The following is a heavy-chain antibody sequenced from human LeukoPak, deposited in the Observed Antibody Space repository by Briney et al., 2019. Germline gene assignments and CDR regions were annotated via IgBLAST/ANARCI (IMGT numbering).Heavy chain of an antibody. CDR2: MNPNSGNT. Sequence: ASMKVSCKASGYTFTSYDINWVRQATGQGLEWMGWMNPNSGNTGYAQKFQGRVTMTRNTSISTAYMELSSLRSEDTAVYYCARGMERFLEWLPLFYYYYGMGVWGQGTTVTVSS. CDR3: ARGMERFLEWLPLFYYYYGMGV. V-gene: IGHV1-8*01. CDR1: GYTFTSYD. J-gene: IGHJ6*02. D-gene: IGHD3-3*01.